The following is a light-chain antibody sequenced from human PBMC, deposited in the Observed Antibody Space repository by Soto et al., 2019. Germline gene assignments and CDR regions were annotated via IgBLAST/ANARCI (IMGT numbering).Light chain of an antibody. Sequence: DVVMTQSPLSLPVTLGQPASISCRSSQSLVYSDGNTYLNWFQQRPGQSPRRLIYKVSNRDSGVPDRFSGSGSGTDFTLKISRVEAEDVGVYYCMQGTHSSFTFGPGTKVDIK. CDR1: QSLVYSDGNTY. J-gene: IGKJ3*01. CDR2: KVS. V-gene: IGKV2-30*01. CDR3: MQGTHSSFT.